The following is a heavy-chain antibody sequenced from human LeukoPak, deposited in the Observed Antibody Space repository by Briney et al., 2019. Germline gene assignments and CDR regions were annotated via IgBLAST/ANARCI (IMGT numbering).Heavy chain of an antibody. V-gene: IGHV3-7*01. Sequence: QAGGSQRLSCAASGLTFSTSWMSWVRQAPGKGLEWVANIKQDGSEKYYVDSVRGRFTISRDNAKNSLYLQMNSLRAEDTAVYYCARYWDSSGWRRLDYWGQGTLVTVSS. CDR3: ARYWDSSGWRRLDY. D-gene: IGHD6-19*01. CDR2: IKQDGSEK. J-gene: IGHJ4*02. CDR1: GLTFSTSW.